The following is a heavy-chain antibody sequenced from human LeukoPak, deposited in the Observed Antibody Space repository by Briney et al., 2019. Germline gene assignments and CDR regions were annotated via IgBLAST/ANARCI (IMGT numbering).Heavy chain of an antibody. V-gene: IGHV3-30-3*01. CDR3: ARSHGSGTYYSFDY. Sequence: GGSLRLSCAASGFIFSLYTMHWVRQAPGKGLEWVAVISYDGSNKYYADSVKGRFTISRDNSQNTLYLQMNSLRAEDTAVYYCARSHGSGTYYSFDYWGQGTLVTVSS. CDR1: GFIFSLYT. CDR2: ISYDGSNK. D-gene: IGHD3-10*01. J-gene: IGHJ4*02.